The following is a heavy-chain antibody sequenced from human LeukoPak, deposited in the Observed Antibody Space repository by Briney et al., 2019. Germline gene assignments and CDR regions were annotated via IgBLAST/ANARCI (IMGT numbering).Heavy chain of an antibody. CDR1: GYTFTGYY. Sequence: ASVKVSCKASGYTFTGYYMHWVRQAPGQGLEWMGWINPNSGGTNYAQKFQGRVTMTRDTSISTAYMELSRLRSDDTAVYYCARGYNCGTSRLDYWGQGTLVTVSS. V-gene: IGHV1-2*02. D-gene: IGHD1-20*01. CDR2: INPNSGGT. CDR3: ARGYNCGTSRLDY. J-gene: IGHJ4*02.